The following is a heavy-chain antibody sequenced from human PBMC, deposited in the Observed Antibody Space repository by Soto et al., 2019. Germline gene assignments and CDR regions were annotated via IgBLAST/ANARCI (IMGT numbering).Heavy chain of an antibody. Sequence: QVQLVESGGGLVKPGGSLRLSCAASGFTFSAYYMSWIRQAPGKGLEWVSYISSSVSTIYSADSLKGRFTISRDNTKNSLYLQMNSLRAEDTAVYYCARSPAVAGLHGAFDIWGQGTMVTVSS. CDR2: ISSSVSTI. J-gene: IGHJ3*02. V-gene: IGHV3-11*01. CDR1: GFTFSAYY. D-gene: IGHD6-19*01. CDR3: ARSPAVAGLHGAFDI.